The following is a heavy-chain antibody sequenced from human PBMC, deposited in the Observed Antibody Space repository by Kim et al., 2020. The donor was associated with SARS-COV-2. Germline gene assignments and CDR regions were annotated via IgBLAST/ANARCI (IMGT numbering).Heavy chain of an antibody. CDR3: ARGEWGVTVALFDY. Sequence: AASVKSRISIKPDTSKNQFSLQLNSVTPEDTAVYYCARGEWGVTVALFDYWGQGTLVTVSS. V-gene: IGHV6-1*01. D-gene: IGHD6-19*01. J-gene: IGHJ4*02.